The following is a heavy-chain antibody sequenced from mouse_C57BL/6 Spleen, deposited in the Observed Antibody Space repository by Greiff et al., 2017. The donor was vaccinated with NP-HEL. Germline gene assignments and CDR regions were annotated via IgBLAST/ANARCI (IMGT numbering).Heavy chain of an antibody. D-gene: IGHD3-2*02. Sequence: VQLQQSGAELVRPGASVTLSCKASGYTFTDYEMHWVKQTPVHGLEWIGAIDPETGGTAYNQKFKGKAILTADKSSSTAYMELRSLTSEDSAVYYCTRSGAAQDPWFAYWGKGTLVTVSA. V-gene: IGHV1-15*01. CDR1: GYTFTDYE. CDR2: IDPETGGT. CDR3: TRSGAAQDPWFAY. J-gene: IGHJ3*01.